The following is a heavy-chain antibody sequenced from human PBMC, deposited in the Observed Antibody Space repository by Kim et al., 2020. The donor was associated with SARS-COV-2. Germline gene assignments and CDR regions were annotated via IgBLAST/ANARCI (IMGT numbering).Heavy chain of an antibody. J-gene: IGHJ3*02. CDR2: IKQDASVI. V-gene: IGHV3-7*01. D-gene: IGHD1-1*01. CDR3: ARPYRAVSFDI. Sequence: GGSLRLSCAASGFTVSRYWMSWVRQAPGKGLEWVAGIKQDASVISDVDSVRGRFTISRNNAKNSLSLQMDSLRAEDTALYFCARPYRAVSFDIWGHGR. CDR1: GFTVSRYW.